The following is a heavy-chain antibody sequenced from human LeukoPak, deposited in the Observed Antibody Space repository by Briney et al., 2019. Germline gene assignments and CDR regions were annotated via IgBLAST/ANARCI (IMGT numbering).Heavy chain of an antibody. D-gene: IGHD3-10*01. Sequence: GRSLRLSCAASGFTFSSYGTHWVRQAPGKGLEWVAVISYDGSNKYYADSVKGRFTISRDNSKNTLYLKMNSLRADDTAVYYCAKDRELLWFGELLLGRDDYFYYCGQGTLVTVSS. J-gene: IGHJ4*02. CDR1: GFTFSSYG. CDR2: ISYDGSNK. CDR3: AKDRELLWFGELLLGRDDYFYY. V-gene: IGHV3-30*18.